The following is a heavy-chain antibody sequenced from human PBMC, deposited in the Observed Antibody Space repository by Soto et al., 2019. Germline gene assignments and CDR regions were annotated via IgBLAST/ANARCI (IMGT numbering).Heavy chain of an antibody. CDR1: GFTFSTYW. D-gene: IGHD3-3*02. J-gene: IGHJ4*02. CDR2: IKGDGSST. V-gene: IGHV3-74*01. CDR3: AIGAFHNYYLDF. Sequence: EVQLVESGGDTVQPGGSLRLSCAASGFTFSTYWMHWVRQAPGEGLVWVSRIKGDGSSTSSADSMEGRFTISRDNAKNTVYLHMNSLRADDTAVYYCAIGAFHNYYLDFWCQGTLVTVSS.